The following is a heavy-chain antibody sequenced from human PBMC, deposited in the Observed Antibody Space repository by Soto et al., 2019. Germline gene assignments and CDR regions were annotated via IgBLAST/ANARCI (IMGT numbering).Heavy chain of an antibody. Sequence: ASVKVSCKASGYTFTSYGISWVRQAPGQGLEWMGWISAYNGNTNYAQKLQGRVTMTTDTSTSTAYMELRSLRSDDTAVYYCARGIRTIFGVAHDAFDIWGQGTMVTLAS. D-gene: IGHD3-3*01. CDR3: ARGIRTIFGVAHDAFDI. J-gene: IGHJ3*02. CDR2: ISAYNGNT. CDR1: GYTFTSYG. V-gene: IGHV1-18*01.